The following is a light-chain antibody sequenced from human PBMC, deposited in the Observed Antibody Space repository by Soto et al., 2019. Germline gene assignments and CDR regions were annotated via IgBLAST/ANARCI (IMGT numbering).Light chain of an antibody. V-gene: IGKV1-5*03. Sequence: DIQMTQSPSTLSASVGDRVTITCRASQSISSWLAWYQQKPGKAPKLLIYKASNLKSGVPSRFSGSRSGTEFTLTISSLQPDDFATYYCQHYNDYPGTFGQGTKVDIK. CDR2: KAS. J-gene: IGKJ1*01. CDR1: QSISSW. CDR3: QHYNDYPGT.